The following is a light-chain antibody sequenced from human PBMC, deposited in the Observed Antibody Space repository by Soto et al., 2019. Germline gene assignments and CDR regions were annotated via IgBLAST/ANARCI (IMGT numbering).Light chain of an antibody. Sequence: EIVLTQSPATLSLSPGERAALSCRASQSVGLYLAWYQQKPGQAPRLLIYDASDRATGIPARFSGSRSGPEFTLTINSLQSEDFAIYYCQPYNNWPLTFGGGTKVDIK. V-gene: IGKV3-11*01. J-gene: IGKJ4*01. CDR3: QPYNNWPLT. CDR2: DAS. CDR1: QSVGLY.